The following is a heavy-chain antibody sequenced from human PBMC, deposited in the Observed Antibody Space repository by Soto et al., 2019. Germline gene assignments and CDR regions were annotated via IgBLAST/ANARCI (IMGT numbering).Heavy chain of an antibody. D-gene: IGHD2-15*01. CDR3: TTLTPRYCSGGSCYNYFDY. CDR1: GFTFSNAW. J-gene: IGHJ4*02. V-gene: IGHV3-15*01. CDR2: IKSKTDGGTT. Sequence: GGSLRLSCAASGFTFSNAWMSWVRQAPGKGLEWVGRIKSKTDGGTTDYAAPVKGRFTISRDDSKNTLYLQMNSLKTEDTAVYYCTTLTPRYCSGGSCYNYFDYWGQGTLVTVSS.